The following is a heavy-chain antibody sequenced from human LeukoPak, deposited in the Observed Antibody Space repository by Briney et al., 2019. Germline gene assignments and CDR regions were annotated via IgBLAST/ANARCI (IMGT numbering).Heavy chain of an antibody. J-gene: IGHJ6*03. CDR2: IYYSGST. CDR1: GGSISSYY. Sequence: SETLSLTCTVSGGSISSYYWSWIRQPPGQGLEGRGYIYYSGSTNYNPSLKSRVTISVDTSKNQFSLKLSSVTAADTAVYYCARDSDFWSGYYYMDVWGKGTTVTVSS. D-gene: IGHD3-3*01. V-gene: IGHV4-59*01. CDR3: ARDSDFWSGYYYMDV.